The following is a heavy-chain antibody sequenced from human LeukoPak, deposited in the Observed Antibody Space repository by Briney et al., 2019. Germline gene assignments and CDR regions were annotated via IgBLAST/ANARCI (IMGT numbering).Heavy chain of an antibody. Sequence: GGSLRLSCAASGFTFSSYGMHWVRQAPGKGLEWVAFIRYDGSNKYYADSVKGRFTISRDNSKNTLYLQMNSLRAEDTAVYYCAKGVESYCSSTSCYYYYYMDVWGKGTTVTISS. CDR1: GFTFSSYG. J-gene: IGHJ6*03. V-gene: IGHV3-30*02. CDR3: AKGVESYCSSTSCYYYYYMDV. D-gene: IGHD2-2*01. CDR2: IRYDGSNK.